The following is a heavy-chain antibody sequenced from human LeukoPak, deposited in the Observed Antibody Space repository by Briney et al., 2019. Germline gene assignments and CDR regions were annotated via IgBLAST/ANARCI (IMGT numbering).Heavy chain of an antibody. CDR3: ASHRYWNYYLDY. J-gene: IGHJ4*02. Sequence: SETLSLTCIVSGDSISSGYYWGWIRQPPGKGLEWIGSIYHTGSTYYNPSFKSRVTISVDTSKNQFSLKLSSVTAADTAVYYCASHRYWNYYLDYWGQGTLVTVSS. CDR2: IYHTGST. CDR1: GDSISSGYY. V-gene: IGHV4-38-2*02. D-gene: IGHD1-7*01.